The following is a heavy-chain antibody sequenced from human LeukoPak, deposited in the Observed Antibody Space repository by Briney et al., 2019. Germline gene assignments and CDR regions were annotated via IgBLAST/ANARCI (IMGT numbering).Heavy chain of an antibody. V-gene: IGHV1-69*10. CDR1: GGTFSRYA. CDR3: PRDRPYTGGWRCFDY. Sequence: ASLTLSCTASGGTFSRYAISWVRQAPGQGLEWMGGIIPMVGIANYAETLQGRVTITADESTSTAYMELSSLRSKATTVYYCPRDRPYTGGWRCFDYWGQGTLVTVPS. D-gene: IGHD6-19*01. J-gene: IGHJ4*02. CDR2: IIPMVGIA.